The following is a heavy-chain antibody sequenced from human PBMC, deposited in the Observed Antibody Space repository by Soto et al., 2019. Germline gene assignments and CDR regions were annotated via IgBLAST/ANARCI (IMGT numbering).Heavy chain of an antibody. V-gene: IGHV3-30-3*01. Sequence: PGGSLRLSCAASGFTFSSYAMHWVRQAPGKGLEWVAVISYDGSNKYYADSVKGRFTISRDNSKNTLYLQMNSLRAGDTAVYYCARDRRRDTAMPHMRTFDYWGQGTMVTVSS. J-gene: IGHJ4*02. D-gene: IGHD5-18*01. CDR3: ARDRRRDTAMPHMRTFDY. CDR1: GFTFSSYA. CDR2: ISYDGSNK.